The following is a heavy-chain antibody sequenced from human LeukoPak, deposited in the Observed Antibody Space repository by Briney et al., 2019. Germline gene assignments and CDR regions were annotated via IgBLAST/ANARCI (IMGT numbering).Heavy chain of an antibody. J-gene: IGHJ3*02. Sequence: SLRLSCEASGFIFGNYYMSWVRQAPGKGLEWVAGITWNSAFIGYADSVKGRFTISRENAENSLFLQMNSLTVDDMALYFCARGTTGAIVKPFDIWGLGTMVTVSS. D-gene: IGHD5-18*01. CDR2: ITWNSAFI. CDR1: GFIFGNYY. V-gene: IGHV3-9*03. CDR3: ARGTTGAIVKPFDI.